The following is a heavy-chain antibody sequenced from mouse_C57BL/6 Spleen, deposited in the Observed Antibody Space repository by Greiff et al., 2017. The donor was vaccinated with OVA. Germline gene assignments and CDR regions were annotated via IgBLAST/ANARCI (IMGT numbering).Heavy chain of an antibody. CDR3: ARSDYGSSPLAMDY. CDR2: IYPRSGNT. J-gene: IGHJ4*01. Sequence: QVQLQQSGAELARPGASVKLSCKASGYTFKSYGISWVKQRTGQGLEWIGEIYPRSGNTYYNEKFKGKATLTADKSSSTAYMELRSLTSEDSAVYFCARSDYGSSPLAMDYWGQGTSVTVSS. V-gene: IGHV1-81*01. D-gene: IGHD1-1*01. CDR1: GYTFKSYG.